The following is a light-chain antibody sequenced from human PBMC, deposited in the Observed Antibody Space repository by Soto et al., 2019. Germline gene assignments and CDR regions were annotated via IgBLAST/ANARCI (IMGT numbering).Light chain of an antibody. V-gene: IGLV2-11*01. CDR3: CSYAGSGTGV. J-gene: IGLJ1*01. Sequence: QSALTQPRSVSGSPGQSVTISCTGTSSDVGGYNYVSWYQQHPGKAPKLMIYEVSKWPSGVSDRFSGSKSGNTASLTISGLQAEDEADYYCCSYAGSGTGVFGTGTKVTVL. CDR1: SSDVGGYNY. CDR2: EVS.